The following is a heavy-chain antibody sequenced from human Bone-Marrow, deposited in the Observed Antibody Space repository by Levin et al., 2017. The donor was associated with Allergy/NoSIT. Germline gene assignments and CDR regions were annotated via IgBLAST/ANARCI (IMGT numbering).Heavy chain of an antibody. Sequence: PGGSLRLSCAASGFTFDDYAMSWVRQAPGKGLEWVSGIHWNGGSTGYADSVKGRFTISRDNAKNSLYLQMNSLRAEDTALYYCARAYYGSGRYYYYYGMDVWGQGTAVTVSS. CDR3: ARAYYGSGRYYYYYGMDV. J-gene: IGHJ6*02. CDR1: GFTFDDYA. CDR2: IHWNGGST. D-gene: IGHD3-10*01. V-gene: IGHV3-20*04.